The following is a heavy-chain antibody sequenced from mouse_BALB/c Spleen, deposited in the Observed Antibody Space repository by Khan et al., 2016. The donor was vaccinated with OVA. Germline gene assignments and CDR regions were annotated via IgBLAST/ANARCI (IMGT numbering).Heavy chain of an antibody. CDR2: ISLKSNNYAT. CDR1: GFTFSNYW. D-gene: IGHD2-1*01. V-gene: IGHV6-6*02. Sequence: EVKLLESGGGLVQPGGSMKLSCAASGFTFSNYWMNWVRQSPEKGLEWVAEISLKSNNYATHYAVSVKGRFTISRDESTRSVYLQMNNIRDEDTGIEYCTLYYGYFDDWGEGTTVTVSS. J-gene: IGHJ1*01. CDR3: TLYYGYFDD.